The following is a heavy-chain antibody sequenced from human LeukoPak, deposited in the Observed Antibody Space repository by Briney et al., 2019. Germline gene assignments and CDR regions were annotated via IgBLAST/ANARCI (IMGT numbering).Heavy chain of an antibody. J-gene: IGHJ4*02. V-gene: IGHV3-23*01. D-gene: IGHD4-17*01. CDR3: AKLDRTVNSAIDD. CDR2: ISGSGGST. Sequence: SGGSLTLSWAASRFTFSSYGVSWVRQAPGKRMEWVSAISGSGGSTYYADSVKGRFTISRDNSKNTLYLQMNSLRAEDTAVYYCAKLDRTVNSAIDDWGQGTLVTVSS. CDR1: RFTFSSYG.